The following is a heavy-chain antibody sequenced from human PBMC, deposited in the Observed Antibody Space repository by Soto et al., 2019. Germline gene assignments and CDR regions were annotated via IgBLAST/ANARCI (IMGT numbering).Heavy chain of an antibody. V-gene: IGHV3-9*01. Sequence: EVQLVESGGGLVQPGRSLRLSCAASGFTFDDYAMHWVRQAPGKGLEWVSGISWNSGSIGYADSVKGRFTISRDNAKNSLYLQLNSLRAEDTALYYCAKDMGDGYNSPGFDYWGQGTLVTVSS. CDR2: ISWNSGSI. J-gene: IGHJ4*02. D-gene: IGHD5-12*01. CDR1: GFTFDDYA. CDR3: AKDMGDGYNSPGFDY.